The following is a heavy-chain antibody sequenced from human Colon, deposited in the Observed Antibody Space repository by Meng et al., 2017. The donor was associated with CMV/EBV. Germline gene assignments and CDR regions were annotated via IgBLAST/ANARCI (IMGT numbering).Heavy chain of an antibody. CDR2: ISYDGTNE. Sequence: ASGFKFSSYTIHWVRQAPGKGLEWVAVISYDGTNEYYADFVKGRFTISRDNSRNTVHLQINNLRSEDTAVYYCARGAYGSGSSSFDYWGQGTLVTVSS. CDR3: ARGAYGSGSSSFDY. D-gene: IGHD3-10*01. CDR1: GFKFSSYT. J-gene: IGHJ4*02. V-gene: IGHV3-30-3*01.